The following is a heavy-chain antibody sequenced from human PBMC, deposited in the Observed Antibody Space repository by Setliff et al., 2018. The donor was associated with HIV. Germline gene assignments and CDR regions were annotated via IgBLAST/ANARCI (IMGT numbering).Heavy chain of an antibody. CDR3: ASTSGIVGAARVFDI. CDR2: TYTSGST. J-gene: IGHJ3*02. D-gene: IGHD1-26*01. V-gene: IGHV4-4*09. CDR1: GGSISSYY. Sequence: PSETLSLTCPVSGGSISSYYWSWIRQPPGKGLEWIGYTYTSGSTSYNPSPKSRLTISIDTSKNQFSLKLNSVTAADTAVYYCASTSGIVGAARVFDIWGQGTMVSISS.